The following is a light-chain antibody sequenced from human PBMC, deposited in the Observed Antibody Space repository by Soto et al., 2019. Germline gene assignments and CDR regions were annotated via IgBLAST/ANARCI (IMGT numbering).Light chain of an antibody. CDR2: GAT. Sequence: DIQMTQSPSSLSASVGDRVTITCQASQDIKKYLNWYQQKPGKVPKLLIYGATKLETGVPSRFSGSRSGTDFTFTISGVQSEDFATYYCQQYDILPRAFGPGTKVDV. V-gene: IGKV1-33*01. CDR1: QDIKKY. J-gene: IGKJ3*01. CDR3: QQYDILPRA.